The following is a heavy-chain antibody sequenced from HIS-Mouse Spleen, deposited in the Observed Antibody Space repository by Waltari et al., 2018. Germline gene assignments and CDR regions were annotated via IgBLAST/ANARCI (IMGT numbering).Heavy chain of an antibody. J-gene: IGHJ4*02. D-gene: IGHD3-22*01. CDR1: GYSFTSYW. V-gene: IGHV5-51*01. CDR2: IYPGDSDT. CDR3: ARHPDYYDSSGYPYYFDY. Sequence: GESLKISCKGSGYSFTSYWIGWVRQMPGKGLEWMGIIYPGDSDTRYSPSFQGQVTISADKSISTAYLQWSSLKASDTAMYYCARHPDYYDSSGYPYYFDYWGQGTLVTVSS.